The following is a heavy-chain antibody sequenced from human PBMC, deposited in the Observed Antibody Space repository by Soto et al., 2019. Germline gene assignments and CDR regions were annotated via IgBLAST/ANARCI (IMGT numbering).Heavy chain of an antibody. CDR3: ARDQTDSGGYSDS. J-gene: IGHJ4*02. D-gene: IGHD3-22*01. CDR2: IWNDGSNE. V-gene: IGHV3-33*01. Sequence: GGSLRLSCEASGFNFSSYGIHWVRQAPGKGLEWVAIIWNDGSNEYYADSVKGRFTISRDNSKNTVYLQVGKLRAEDTAVYFCARDQTDSGGYSDSWGQGTLVTVSS. CDR1: GFNFSSYG.